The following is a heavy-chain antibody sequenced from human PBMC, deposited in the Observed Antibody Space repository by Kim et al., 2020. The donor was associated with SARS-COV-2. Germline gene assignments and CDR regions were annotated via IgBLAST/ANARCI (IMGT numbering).Heavy chain of an antibody. CDR1: GYSFTNYD. D-gene: IGHD5-12*01. Sequence: ASVKVSCKTSGYSFTNYDMHWVRQAPGQGLEWMGLINGDDGKAKFSQKFQGRVTITRHTSASTVYMELSSLRSEDTAMYYCARDSVVVRSGYDLLGYWGQGTLVTVSS. V-gene: IGHV1-3*01. CDR3: ARDSVVVRSGYDLLGY. J-gene: IGHJ4*02. CDR2: INGDDGKA.